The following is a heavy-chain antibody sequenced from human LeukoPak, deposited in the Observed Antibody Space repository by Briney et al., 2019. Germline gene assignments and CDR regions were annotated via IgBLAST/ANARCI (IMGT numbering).Heavy chain of an antibody. V-gene: IGHV6-1*01. CDR3: ARGRNSGFDY. J-gene: IGHJ4*02. Sequence: SHTLSLTCAISGHSDRRQSAVAWNWLRQSPWRGLEGLGRTYYRSKWNNDYAVSVKSRITINPDTSKNQFSLHLNSVTPEDTAVYYCARGRNSGFDYWGQGTLVTVSS. D-gene: IGHD2/OR15-2a*01. CDR2: TYYRSKWNN. CDR1: GHSDRRQSAVA.